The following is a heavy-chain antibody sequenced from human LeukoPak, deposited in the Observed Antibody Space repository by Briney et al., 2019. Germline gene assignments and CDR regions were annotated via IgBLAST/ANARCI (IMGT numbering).Heavy chain of an antibody. D-gene: IGHD3-10*01. CDR2: ISSDGDNK. J-gene: IGHJ1*01. CDR3: AIKTSEYYYGSGSNFQH. CDR1: GFTFSTFG. V-gene: IGHV3-30*03. Sequence: GGSLRLSCADSGFTFSTFGMHWVRQAPGKGLEWVAVISSDGDNKDYRDSVKGRFTISRDNSKNTLFLQMNSLRPEDTAVYYCAIKTSEYYYGSGSNFQHWGQGTLVTVSS.